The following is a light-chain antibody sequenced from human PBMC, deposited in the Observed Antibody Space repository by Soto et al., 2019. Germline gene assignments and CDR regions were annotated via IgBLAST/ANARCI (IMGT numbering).Light chain of an antibody. CDR1: QSVTSDY. V-gene: IGKV3-20*01. J-gene: IGKJ2*01. Sequence: EIVLTQSPGTLSLSPGDRATLSCRASQSVTSDYLAWYQQKPGQAPRLLIYGASIRATGIPDRFSGSGSGTDFTLTISRLEPEDFAMYHCQQYNYGYTFGQGTKLEIK. CDR2: GAS. CDR3: QQYNYGYT.